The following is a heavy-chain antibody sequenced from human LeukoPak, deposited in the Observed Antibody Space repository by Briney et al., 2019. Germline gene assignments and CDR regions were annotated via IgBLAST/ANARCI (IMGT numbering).Heavy chain of an antibody. Sequence: KPSETLSLTCAVSGVSISSGGFSWSWIRQAPGKGLEWLGFMYYSGSTHYNPSLKSRVTISVDTSKNQFSLKLSSVTAADTAVYYCARVMVATISFDYWGQGTLVTVSS. V-gene: IGHV4-30-4*07. CDR1: GVSISSGGFS. J-gene: IGHJ4*02. CDR2: MYYSGST. D-gene: IGHD5-12*01. CDR3: ARVMVATISFDY.